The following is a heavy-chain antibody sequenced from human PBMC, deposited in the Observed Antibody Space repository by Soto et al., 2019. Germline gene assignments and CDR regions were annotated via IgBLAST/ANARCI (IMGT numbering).Heavy chain of an antibody. CDR2: IWYDGSNK. CDR3: ARDRDYGSGSYYPVGMDV. J-gene: IGHJ6*02. CDR1: GFTFSSYG. V-gene: IGHV3-33*01. D-gene: IGHD3-10*01. Sequence: PGGSLRLSCAASGFTFSSYGMHWVRQAPGKGLEWVAVIWYDGSNKYYADSVKGRFTISRDNSKNTLYLQVNSLRAEDTAVYYCARDRDYGSGSYYPVGMDVWGQGTTVTVSS.